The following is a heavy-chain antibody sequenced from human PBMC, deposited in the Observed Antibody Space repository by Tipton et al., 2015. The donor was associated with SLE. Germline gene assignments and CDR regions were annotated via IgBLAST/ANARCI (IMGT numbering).Heavy chain of an antibody. CDR3: ARQVPTTDFDY. V-gene: IGHV5-51*03. D-gene: IGHD1-26*01. CDR2: IYPGDSET. Sequence: QLVQSGAEVKKPGESLKISCKGSGYSFSSHWIAWVRQMPGKGLECMGIIYPGDSETRYSPSFQGRVTISADKSINTAHLQWSSLKASDTAMYYCARQVPTTDFDYWGQGTLVTVSS. CDR1: GYSFSSHW. J-gene: IGHJ4*02.